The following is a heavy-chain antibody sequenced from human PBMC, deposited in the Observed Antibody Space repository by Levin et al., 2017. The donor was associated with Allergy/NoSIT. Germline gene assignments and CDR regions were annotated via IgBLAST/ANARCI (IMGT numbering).Heavy chain of an antibody. CDR3: ARHHIGSWFFDL. J-gene: IGHJ2*01. CDR2: IYYRGST. Sequence: PSETLSLTCTVSDGSINRSSDYWGWIRQPPGKGLEWVGSIYYRGSTYYNPSLKSRVSISVDTSKNQFSLNMSSVTAADTAVYFCARHHIGSWFFDLWGRGTLLTVSS. CDR1: DGSINRSSDY. V-gene: IGHV4-39*01. D-gene: IGHD5-12*01.